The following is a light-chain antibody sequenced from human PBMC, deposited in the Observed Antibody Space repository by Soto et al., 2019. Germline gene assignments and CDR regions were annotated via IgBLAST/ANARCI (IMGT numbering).Light chain of an antibody. Sequence: DIQVTQSPATLSASVGDTVSITCRASQSVLTWLAWYQQKPGKASNILIYKASRLRDGVPSRFSGSGSGTDFTLTICSLQPDDFASYFCKRYFSYPYAFGQGTKMEI. CDR1: QSVLTW. V-gene: IGKV1-5*03. J-gene: IGKJ2*01. CDR2: KAS. CDR3: KRYFSYPYA.